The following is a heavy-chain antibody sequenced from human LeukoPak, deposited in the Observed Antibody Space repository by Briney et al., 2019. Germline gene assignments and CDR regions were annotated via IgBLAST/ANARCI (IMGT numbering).Heavy chain of an antibody. CDR2: IYGSGGST. Sequence: GGSLRLSCAASGFTFSSYTMSWVRQAPGKVLEWVSGIYGSGGSTYYADSVKGRFTISRDNSKNTLYLQMNSLRAEDTAVYYCAKDPTYYYDSSCFNWIDPWGQGTLVTVSS. V-gene: IGHV3-23*01. J-gene: IGHJ5*02. CDR1: GFTFSSYT. D-gene: IGHD3-22*01. CDR3: AKDPTYYYDSSCFNWIDP.